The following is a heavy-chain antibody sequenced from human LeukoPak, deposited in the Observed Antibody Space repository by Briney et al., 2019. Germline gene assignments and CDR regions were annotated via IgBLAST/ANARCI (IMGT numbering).Heavy chain of an antibody. CDR2: INASGRT. V-gene: IGHV4-4*07. Sequence: SETLSLTCTVSGGSINNYYWSWIRQPAGKGLEWIGRINASGRTNYNSALRSRVTMSVDTSKNQFSLKVKSVTAADTAVYYCAREYGDFDYWGRGTLVTVSS. CDR3: AREYGDFDY. CDR1: GGSINNYY. D-gene: IGHD4-17*01. J-gene: IGHJ4*02.